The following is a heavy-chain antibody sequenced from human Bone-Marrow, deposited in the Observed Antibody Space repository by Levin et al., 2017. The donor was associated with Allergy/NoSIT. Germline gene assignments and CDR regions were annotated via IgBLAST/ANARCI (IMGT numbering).Heavy chain of an antibody. V-gene: IGHV3-30*04. Sequence: HAGGSLRLSCAASGFTFSSYAMHWVRQAPGKGLEWVAVISYDGSNKYYADSVKGRFTISRDNSKNTLYLQMNSLRAEDTAVYYCARDKDDFWRPIEYYGMDVWGQGTTVTVSS. CDR1: GFTFSSYA. CDR2: ISYDGSNK. CDR3: ARDKDDFWRPIEYYGMDV. J-gene: IGHJ6*02. D-gene: IGHD3-3*01.